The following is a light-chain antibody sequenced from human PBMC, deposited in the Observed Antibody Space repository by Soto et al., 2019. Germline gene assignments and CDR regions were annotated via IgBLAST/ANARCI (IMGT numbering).Light chain of an antibody. CDR1: QRLSAID. V-gene: IGKV3-20*01. Sequence: EILLTQSPGTLSWFPGQRATLSCRASQRLSAIDIAWYKQKPGQAPKFLIYGVSSRATGIPDRFSGSASGTDFPLTISRMEPEDFAVYYCQQYGSSGTFGHGTKVDIK. CDR3: QQYGSSGT. CDR2: GVS. J-gene: IGKJ1*01.